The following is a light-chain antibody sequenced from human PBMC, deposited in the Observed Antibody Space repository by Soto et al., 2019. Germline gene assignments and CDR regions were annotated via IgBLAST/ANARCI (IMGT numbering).Light chain of an antibody. CDR3: QQRSNWPLT. Sequence: EIVLTQSPATLSLSPGEIATLSCRASQCVSSYLAWYQQKPGQAPRLLIYDASNRATGIPARFSGSGSGTDFTLTISSLEPEDFAVYYCQQRSNWPLTFGGGTKVEIK. CDR1: QCVSSY. V-gene: IGKV3-11*01. CDR2: DAS. J-gene: IGKJ4*01.